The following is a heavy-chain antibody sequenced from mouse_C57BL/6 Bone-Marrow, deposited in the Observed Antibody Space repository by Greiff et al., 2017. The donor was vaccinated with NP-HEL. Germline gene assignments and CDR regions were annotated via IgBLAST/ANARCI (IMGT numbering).Heavy chain of an antibody. J-gene: IGHJ4*01. Sequence: VQLQQSGPELVKPGASVKISCKASGYSFTGYYMNWVKQSPEKSLEWIGEINPSTGGTTYNQKFKAKATLTVDKSSSTAYMQLKSLTSEDSAVYYCARRGYGNHYAMDYWGQGTSVTVSS. V-gene: IGHV1-42*01. CDR2: INPSTGGT. CDR1: GYSFTGYY. D-gene: IGHD2-10*02. CDR3: ARRGYGNHYAMDY.